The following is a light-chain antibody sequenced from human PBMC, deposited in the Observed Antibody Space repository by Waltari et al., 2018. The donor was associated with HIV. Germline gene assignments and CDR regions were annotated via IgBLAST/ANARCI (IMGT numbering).Light chain of an antibody. V-gene: IGLV1-40*01. Sequence: QSVLTPPPSVSGAPGQRVTLSCTGSRSNIGPGYDLHWYQHLPGTPPKPLLYGNNNRPSGVPDRFSGSKSGTSASLAITGLQAEDEADYYCQSYDISLSAVFGGGTKLTVL. CDR2: GNN. J-gene: IGLJ3*02. CDR3: QSYDISLSAV. CDR1: RSNIGPGYD.